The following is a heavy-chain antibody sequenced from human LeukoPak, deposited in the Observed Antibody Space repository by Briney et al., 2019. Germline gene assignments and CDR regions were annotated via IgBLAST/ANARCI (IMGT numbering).Heavy chain of an antibody. V-gene: IGHV3-21*01. J-gene: IGHJ4*02. Sequence: PGGSLRLSCAASGFTFSSYSMNWVRQAPGKGLEWVSSISSSSSYIYYADSAKGRFTISRDNAKNSLYLQMNSLRAEDTAVYYCARAYGFDYGGGSQPGGGYWGQGTLVTVSS. D-gene: IGHD4-23*01. CDR1: GFTFSSYS. CDR3: ARAYGFDYGGGSQPGGGY. CDR2: ISSSSSYI.